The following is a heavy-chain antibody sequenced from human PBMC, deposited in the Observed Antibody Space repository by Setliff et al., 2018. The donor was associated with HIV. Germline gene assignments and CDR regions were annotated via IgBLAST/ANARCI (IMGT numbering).Heavy chain of an antibody. CDR2: IIPIFGTA. CDR1: GGTFSSYA. D-gene: IGHD3-10*01. J-gene: IGHJ3*02. CDR3: ASPGPNYDGSAFDI. V-gene: IGHV1-69*05. Sequence: AASVKVSCKASGGTFSSYAISWVRQAPGQGLEWMGGIIPIFGTANYAQKFQGRVTITTDESTSTAYMELSSLRSEDTAVYYCASPGPNYDGSAFDIWGQGTMVTVSS.